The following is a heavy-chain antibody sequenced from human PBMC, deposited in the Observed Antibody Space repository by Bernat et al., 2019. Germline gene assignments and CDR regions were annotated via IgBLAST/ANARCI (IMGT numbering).Heavy chain of an antibody. CDR2: ISSSSYI. Sequence: EVQLLESGGGLVQPGGSLRLSCAASGFTFSSYSMNWVRQAPGKGLEWVSSISSSSYIYYADSVKGRFTISRDNAKNSLYLQMNSLRAEDTAVYYCARGFSAVPRDYWGQGTLVTVSS. J-gene: IGHJ4*02. CDR3: ARGFSAVPRDY. D-gene: IGHD6-19*01. V-gene: IGHV3-21*01. CDR1: GFTFSSYS.